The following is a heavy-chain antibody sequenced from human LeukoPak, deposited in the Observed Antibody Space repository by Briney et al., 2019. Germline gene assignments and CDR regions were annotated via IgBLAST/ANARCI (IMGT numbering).Heavy chain of an antibody. CDR3: ARLGGYHDF. CDR1: GASIRNYY. D-gene: IGHD1-26*01. J-gene: IGHJ4*02. CDR2: IHSSGGS. Sequence: SEPQSLTCSVCGASIRNYYWSWIRQTREEGLEGLGHIHSSGGSSYYRSLMSRLTLSIDTSRNQLSLKLTSVTAADTAVYFCARLGGYHDFWCQGGLVTVSS. V-gene: IGHV4-4*09.